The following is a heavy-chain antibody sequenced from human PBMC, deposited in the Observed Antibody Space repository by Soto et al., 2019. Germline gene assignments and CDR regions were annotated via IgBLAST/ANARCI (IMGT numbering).Heavy chain of an antibody. Sequence: GGSLRLSCAVSGFTFSSYGMHWVRQAPGKGLEWVAHISYDGSNEHYVDSVKGRFTINPDTSNNQFSLQLNSVTPDDTAVYYCVRLIGNSWLDSWGQGTLVTVSS. CDR3: VRLIGNSWLDS. J-gene: IGHJ5*01. V-gene: IGHV3-30*03. CDR1: GFTFSSYG. D-gene: IGHD2-8*01. CDR2: ISYDGSNE.